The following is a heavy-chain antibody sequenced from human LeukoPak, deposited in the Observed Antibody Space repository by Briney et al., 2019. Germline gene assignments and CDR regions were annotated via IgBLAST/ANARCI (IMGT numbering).Heavy chain of an antibody. D-gene: IGHD6-13*01. V-gene: IGHV3-15*07. CDR1: GFTFSNAW. CDR3: TTRIAAAGTGGDY. J-gene: IGHJ4*02. CDR2: IKSKTDGGTT. Sequence: GGSLRLSCAASGFTFSNAWMNWVRHAPGKGLEWVGRIKSKTDGGTTDYAAPVKGRFTISRDDSKNTLYLQMNSLKTEDTAVYYCTTRIAAAGTGGDYWGQGTLVTVSS.